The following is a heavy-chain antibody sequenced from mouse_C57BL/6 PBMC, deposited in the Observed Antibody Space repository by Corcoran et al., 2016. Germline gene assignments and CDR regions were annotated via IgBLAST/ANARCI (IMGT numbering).Heavy chain of an antibody. V-gene: IGHV8-12*01. CDR1: GFSLSTSGMG. CDR3: ARVYYGYDGAFAY. D-gene: IGHD2-2*01. Sequence: QVTLKDSGPGILQSSQTLSLTCSFSGFSLSTSGMGVGWIRQPSGKGLEWLAHIYWDDDKRYNPSLKSQLKISKATSRNQVFLKSTSVDTADTATYYCARVYYGYDGAFAYWGQGTLVTVSA. J-gene: IGHJ3*01. CDR2: IYWDDDK.